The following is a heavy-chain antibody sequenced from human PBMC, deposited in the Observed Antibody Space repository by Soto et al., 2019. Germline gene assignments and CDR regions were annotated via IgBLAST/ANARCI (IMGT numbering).Heavy chain of an antibody. D-gene: IGHD2-21*02. CDR2: INAGNGNT. Sequence: QVQLVQSGAEVKKPGASVKVSCKASGYTFTSYAMHWVRQAPGQRLEWMGWINAGNGNTKYSQKFQGRVTITRDTSASTAYIELSSLRSEDTAVYYCARSIVVVTAAEYWGQGTLVTVSS. J-gene: IGHJ4*02. CDR1: GYTFTSYA. CDR3: ARSIVVVTAAEY. V-gene: IGHV1-3*01.